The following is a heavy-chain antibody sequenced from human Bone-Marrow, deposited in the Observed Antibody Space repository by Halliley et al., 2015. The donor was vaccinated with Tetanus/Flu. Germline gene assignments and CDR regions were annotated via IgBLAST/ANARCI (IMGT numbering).Heavy chain of an antibody. CDR1: GFTFSSYS. Sequence: SLRLSCAASGFTFSSYSMNWVRQAPGKGLEWVSSISSCSYIYYADSLKGRSTISRDNAKTSLYLQMNSLRAEDTAVYYCARDKEQLGYYRNGMDVWGQGTTVTVSS. J-gene: IGHJ6*02. V-gene: IGHV3-21*01. CDR3: ARDKEQLGYYRNGMDV. CDR2: ISSCSYI. D-gene: IGHD6-13*01.